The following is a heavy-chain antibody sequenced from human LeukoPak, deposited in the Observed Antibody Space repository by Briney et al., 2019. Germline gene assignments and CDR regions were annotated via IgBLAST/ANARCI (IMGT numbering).Heavy chain of an antibody. V-gene: IGHV1-18*01. D-gene: IGHD2-15*01. CDR3: ARGVAVVAASLRYYYYMDV. CDR2: INTDNGHT. J-gene: IGHJ6*03. CDR1: GYTLTSYG. Sequence: ASVKVSCKTFGYTLTSYGINWVRQAPGQGLQWLGRINTDNGHTNYAQNLQGRLTMTIDTSTSTAYMELRSLRPDDTAVYYCARGVAVVAASLRYYYYMDVWGRGTTVTVSS.